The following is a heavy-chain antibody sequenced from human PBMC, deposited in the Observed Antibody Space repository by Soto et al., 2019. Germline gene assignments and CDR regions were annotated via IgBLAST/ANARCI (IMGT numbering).Heavy chain of an antibody. CDR1: GGTFSNVA. D-gene: IGHD2-15*01. J-gene: IGHJ6*02. CDR2: IFPVFGTA. Sequence: QVQLVQSGAEMKKPGSLVKVSCKASGGTFSNVAIAWVRQAPGQGLEWMGGIFPVFGTATYAQKFRGRVIIVADGSTNTTYMELNSLTSEDTALYYCARAPQWSPTWYSYGLDVWGQGTSVIVSS. CDR3: ARAPQWSPTWYSYGLDV. V-gene: IGHV1-69*12.